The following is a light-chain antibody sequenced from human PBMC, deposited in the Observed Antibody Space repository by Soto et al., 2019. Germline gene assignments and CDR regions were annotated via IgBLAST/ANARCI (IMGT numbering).Light chain of an antibody. CDR3: QQAT. V-gene: IGKV1-8*01. CDR1: QGISSY. J-gene: IGKJ1*01. Sequence: AMWVTHAACSISTYIKESFTITWRASQGISSYLAWYQQKPGKAPKLLIYAASTLQSGVPSRFSGSGSGTEFTLTISSLQPDDFATYSCQQATFGQGTKVDIK. CDR2: AAS.